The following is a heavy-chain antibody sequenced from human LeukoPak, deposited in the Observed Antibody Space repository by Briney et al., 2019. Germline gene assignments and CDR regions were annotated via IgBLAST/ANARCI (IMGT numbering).Heavy chain of an antibody. D-gene: IGHD3-10*01. J-gene: IGHJ4*02. CDR2: MNPNSGNT. CDR1: GYTFTSYD. CDR3: ARAYYGSGATDY. V-gene: IGHV1-8*01. Sequence: ASVKVSCKASGYTFTSYDINWVRQGTGQGLEWMGWMNPNSGNTGYAQKFQGRVTMTRNTSISTAYMELSSLRSEDTAVYYCARAYYGSGATDYWGQGTLVTVSS.